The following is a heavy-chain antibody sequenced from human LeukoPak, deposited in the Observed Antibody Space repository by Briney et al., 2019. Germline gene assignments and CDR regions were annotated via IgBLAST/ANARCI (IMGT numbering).Heavy chain of an antibody. CDR3: AKDMSETVTKSFDY. D-gene: IGHD4-17*01. CDR2: INSDGSST. Sequence: GGSLRLSCAASGFSFSSYWMHWVRQAPGKGLVWVSRINSDGSSTSYADSVKGRFTISRDNAKNTLYLQMNSLRAEDTALYYCAKDMSETVTKSFDYWGQGTLVTVSS. J-gene: IGHJ4*02. CDR1: GFSFSSYW. V-gene: IGHV3-74*01.